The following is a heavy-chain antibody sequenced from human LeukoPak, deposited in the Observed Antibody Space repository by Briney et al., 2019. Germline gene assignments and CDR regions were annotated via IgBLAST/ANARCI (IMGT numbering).Heavy chain of an antibody. CDR3: ARVWEVLVIFDY. V-gene: IGHV4-38-2*02. Sequence: PSETLSLTCTVSGYSVNSGYYWGWIRQPPGQGLQWIGTVSHSGSTYYNPSLKSRVTISVDTSKNQFSLKLSSVTAADTAVYYCARVWEVLVIFDYWGQGTLVTVSS. J-gene: IGHJ4*02. D-gene: IGHD3-22*01. CDR2: VSHSGST. CDR1: GYSVNSGYY.